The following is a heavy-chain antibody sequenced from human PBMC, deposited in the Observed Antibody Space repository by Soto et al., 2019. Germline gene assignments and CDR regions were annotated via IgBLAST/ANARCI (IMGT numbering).Heavy chain of an antibody. Sequence: QVQLVQSGAEVKKPGSSVRVSCTASGDTLNFYTISWVRQAPGQGLEWMGRVIPMVAMSSYAQEFQGRVTISADKSTSTVYMDLRSLRSEDTAVYYCATNYGSGSTHFDNWGQGTLVTVSS. V-gene: IGHV1-69*02. J-gene: IGHJ4*02. CDR1: GDTLNFYT. CDR2: VIPMVAMS. D-gene: IGHD3-10*01. CDR3: ATNYGSGSTHFDN.